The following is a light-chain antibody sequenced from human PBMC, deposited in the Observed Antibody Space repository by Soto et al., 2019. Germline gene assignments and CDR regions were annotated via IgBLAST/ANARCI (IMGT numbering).Light chain of an antibody. J-gene: IGKJ5*01. CDR3: QQRSNWPPWIT. CDR2: DAS. Sequence: EIVLTQSPATLSSFPGDRVTLSCRASQSVSSYLAWYQQKPGQAPRLLIYDASNRATGIPARFSGSGSGTDFTLTISSLEPEDFAVYYCQQRSNWPPWITFGQGTRLQIK. V-gene: IGKV3-11*01. CDR1: QSVSSY.